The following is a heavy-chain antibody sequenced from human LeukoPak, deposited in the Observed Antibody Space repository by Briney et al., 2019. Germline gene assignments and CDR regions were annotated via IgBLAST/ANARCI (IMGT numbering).Heavy chain of an antibody. J-gene: IGHJ3*02. D-gene: IGHD3-16*02. CDR1: GFTFSSYE. CDR3: ARVPAGVIGMKDAFDI. V-gene: IGHV3-48*03. CDR2: ISGSGSSI. Sequence: GGSLRLSCATSGFTFSSYEMTWVRQAPGKGLEWISYISGSGSSIIHADSVRGRFTISRHNAKNSLYLQMNSLRAEDTAVYYCARVPAGVIGMKDAFDIWGQGTMVTVSS.